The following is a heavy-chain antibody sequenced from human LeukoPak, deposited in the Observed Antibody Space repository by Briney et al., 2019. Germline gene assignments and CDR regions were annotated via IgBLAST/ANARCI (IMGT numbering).Heavy chain of an antibody. J-gene: IGHJ3*02. CDR2: IKQDGSEK. CDR1: GFTFSSYW. Sequence: GGSLRLSCAASGFTFSSYWMSWVRQAPGKGLEWVANIKQDGSEKYYVDSVKGRFTISRDNSKNTLYLQMNSLRAEDTAAYYCANHKQHGAFDIWGQGTMVTVSS. CDR3: ANHKQHGAFDI. V-gene: IGHV3-7*03.